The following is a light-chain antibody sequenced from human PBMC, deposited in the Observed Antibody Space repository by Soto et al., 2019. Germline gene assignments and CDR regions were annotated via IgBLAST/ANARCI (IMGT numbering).Light chain of an antibody. Sequence: QSVLPQPASVSGSPGQSITISCTGTSSDVGGYNYVSWYQQHPGKAPKLMIYDVSNRPSGVSNRFSGSKSGNTASLTISGLQDEDEADYYCSSYTSSSTLVVLGGGTKLTVL. V-gene: IGLV2-14*01. CDR1: SSDVGGYNY. CDR3: SSYTSSSTLVV. J-gene: IGLJ2*01. CDR2: DVS.